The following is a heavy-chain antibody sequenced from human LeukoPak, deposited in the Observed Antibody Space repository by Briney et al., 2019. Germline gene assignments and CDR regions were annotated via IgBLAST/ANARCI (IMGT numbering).Heavy chain of an antibody. CDR1: GSTFSGSA. CDR3: TREKEAYNFGLAYYYYYMDV. Sequence: GGSLRLSCAVSGSTFSGSAMHWVRQAPGKGLEWVGQIGSGAKSYATAYAASVKGRFTISRDDSKNTAYLQMNSLQTEDTAVYYCTREKEAYNFGLAYYYYYMDVWGKGTTVTVSS. V-gene: IGHV3-73*01. D-gene: IGHD5-18*01. CDR2: IGSGAKSYAT. J-gene: IGHJ6*03.